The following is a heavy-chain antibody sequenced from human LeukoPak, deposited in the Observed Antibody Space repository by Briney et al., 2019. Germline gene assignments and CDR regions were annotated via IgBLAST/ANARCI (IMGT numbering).Heavy chain of an antibody. D-gene: IGHD3-3*01. J-gene: IGHJ4*02. V-gene: IGHV1-69*05. Sequence: ASVKVSCKASGGTFSSYAVSWVRQAPGQGLEWMGGIIPIFGTANYAQKFQGRVTMTRDTSTSTVYMELSSLRSEDTAVYYCARGSRGGSGQLDYWGQGTLVTVSS. CDR1: GGTFSSYA. CDR3: ARGSRGGSGQLDY. CDR2: IIPIFGTA.